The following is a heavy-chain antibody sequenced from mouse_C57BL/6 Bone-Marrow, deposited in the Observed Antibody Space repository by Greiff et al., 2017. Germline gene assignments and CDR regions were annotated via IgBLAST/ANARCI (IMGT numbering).Heavy chain of an antibody. J-gene: IGHJ2*01. Sequence: EVQLLASGAELVGPGASVKLSCTASGFNIKDAYMNCVKQSPEKGLAWIGWIDPENGDTEYASKFQGKATITADTSSNTAILQLSSLTSEDTAVYYCTTPIITTVVDYWGQGTTLTVSS. CDR3: TTPIITTVVDY. CDR2: IDPENGDT. CDR1: GFNIKDAY. D-gene: IGHD1-1*01. V-gene: IGHV14-4*01.